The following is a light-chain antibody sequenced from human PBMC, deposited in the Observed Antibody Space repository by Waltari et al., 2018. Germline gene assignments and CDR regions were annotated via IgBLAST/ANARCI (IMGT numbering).Light chain of an antibody. CDR3: YSAADNNAV. J-gene: IGLJ7*01. CDR2: KDT. Sequence: SYELTQPSSVSVSPGQTARITCSGDVLAKKKKYTRWVHQKPGQTPVVLIYKDTERPSGSPEGVSGSSSGTSVTLTIGGAQVESEADYYCYSAADNNAVFGGGTRLTVL. V-gene: IGLV3-27*01. CDR1: VLAKKKKY.